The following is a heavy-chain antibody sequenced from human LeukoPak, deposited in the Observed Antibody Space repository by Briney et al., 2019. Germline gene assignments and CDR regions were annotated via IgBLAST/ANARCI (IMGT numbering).Heavy chain of an antibody. CDR2: IYYSGST. J-gene: IGHJ4*02. CDR3: AREYSSSWYAFDY. CDR1: GGSISSSSYY. D-gene: IGHD6-13*01. Sequence: SETLSLTRTVSGGSISSSSYYWGWIRQPPGKGLEWIGSIYYSGSTYYNPSLKSRVTISVDTSKNQFSLKLSSVTAADTAVYYCAREYSSSWYAFDYWGQGTLVTVSS. V-gene: IGHV4-39*02.